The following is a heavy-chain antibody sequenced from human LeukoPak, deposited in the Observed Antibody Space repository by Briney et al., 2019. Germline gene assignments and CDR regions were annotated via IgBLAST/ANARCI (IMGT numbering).Heavy chain of an antibody. D-gene: IGHD3-22*01. V-gene: IGHV3-30-3*01. CDR3: ARDLIGGAPDFFDY. CDR1: GFTFRSYA. CDR2: ISTDGSIK. J-gene: IGHJ4*02. Sequence: PGQSLRLSCAPSGFTFRSYAMHWVRQSPGKGLEWVAVISTDGSIKLYTDSVKGRFTISRDNSKSTLFLQMNSLRPEDTALYYCARDLIGGAPDFFDYWGQGTLVTVSS.